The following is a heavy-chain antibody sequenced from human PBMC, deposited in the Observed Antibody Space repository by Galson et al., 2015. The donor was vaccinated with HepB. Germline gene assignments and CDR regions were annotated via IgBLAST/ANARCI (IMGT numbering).Heavy chain of an antibody. V-gene: IGHV3-23*01. CDR3: ATGGYYDSSGYYRHHSYYMDV. Sequence: SLRLSCAASQFTFSSYAMSWVRQAPGKGLEWVSAISGSGGGTYYADSVKGRFTISRDNSKNTLYLQMHSLRAEDTAVYYCATGGYYDSSGYYRHHSYYMDVWGKGTTVTVSS. J-gene: IGHJ6*03. CDR1: QFTFSSYA. D-gene: IGHD3-22*01. CDR2: ISGSGGGT.